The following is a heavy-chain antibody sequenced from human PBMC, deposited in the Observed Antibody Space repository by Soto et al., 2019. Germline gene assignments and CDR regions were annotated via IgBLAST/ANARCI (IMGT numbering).Heavy chain of an antibody. Sequence: PGGSLRLSCAASGFTFSSYGMHWVRQAPGKGLEWVAVISYDGSNKYYADTVKGRFTISRDNSKNTLYLQMNSLRAEDTAVYYYASGGEHDAFDIWGQGTMVTVSS. CDR2: ISYDGSNK. V-gene: IGHV3-30*03. CDR1: GFTFSSYG. CDR3: ASGGEHDAFDI. D-gene: IGHD2-15*01. J-gene: IGHJ3*02.